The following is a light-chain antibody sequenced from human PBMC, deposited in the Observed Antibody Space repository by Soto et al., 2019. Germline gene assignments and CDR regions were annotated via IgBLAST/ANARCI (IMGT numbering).Light chain of an antibody. CDR2: AAS. Sequence: DIKMTQSPSTLSASVGDRVTITCRASQSISSWLAWYQQKPGKAPKLLIYAASSLQSGVSSRFSGSGSGTDFTLTISSLQPEDFATYYCQQSYSTPLTFGQVGIVDIK. CDR3: QQSYSTPLT. J-gene: IGKJ1*01. CDR1: QSISSW. V-gene: IGKV1-39*01.